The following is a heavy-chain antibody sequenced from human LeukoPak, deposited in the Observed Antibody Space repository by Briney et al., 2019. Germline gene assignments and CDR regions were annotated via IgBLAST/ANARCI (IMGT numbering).Heavy chain of an antibody. CDR1: GFTFGDYA. J-gene: IGHJ4*02. CDR2: ISSSSRDI. V-gene: IGHV3-21*01. Sequence: PGGSLRLSCTASGFTFGDYAMSWVRQAPGKGLEWVAAISSSSRDIFYADSVKGRFSISRDNNQNSLYLRMSSLRAEATAVYYCVREAAATLFDYWGQGTLVTVSS. CDR3: VREAAATLFDY. D-gene: IGHD1-26*01.